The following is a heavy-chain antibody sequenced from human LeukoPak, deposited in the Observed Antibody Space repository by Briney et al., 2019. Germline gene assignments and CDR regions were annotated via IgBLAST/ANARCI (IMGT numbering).Heavy chain of an antibody. CDR1: GGSISSHY. CDR2: IYYSGST. CDR3: AREVYDFWSGTSTNYCYMDV. D-gene: IGHD3-3*01. Sequence: SETLSLTCTVSGGSISSHYWSWIRQPPGKGLEWIGYIYYSGSTNYNPSLKSRVTISVDTSKNQFSLKLSSVTAADTAVYYCAREVYDFWSGTSTNYCYMDVWGKGTTVTVSS. V-gene: IGHV4-59*11. J-gene: IGHJ6*03.